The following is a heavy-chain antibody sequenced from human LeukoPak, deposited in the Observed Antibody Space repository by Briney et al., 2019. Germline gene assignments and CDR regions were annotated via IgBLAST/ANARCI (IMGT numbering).Heavy chain of an antibody. J-gene: IGHJ4*02. CDR2: IYYSGST. V-gene: IGHV4-39*07. CDR3: ARFGAPIGNYYDSSGYSY. Sequence: SETLSLTCTVSGGSINSSSYYWGWIRQPPGKGLEWIGSIYYSGSTYYNPSLKSRVTISVDTSKNQFSLKLSSVTAADTAVYYCARFGAPIGNYYDSSGYSYWGQGTLVTVSS. CDR1: GGSINSSSYY. D-gene: IGHD3-22*01.